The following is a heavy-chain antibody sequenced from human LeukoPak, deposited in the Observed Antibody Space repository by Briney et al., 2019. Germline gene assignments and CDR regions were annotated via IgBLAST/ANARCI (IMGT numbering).Heavy chain of an antibody. Sequence: GGSLRLSCAASGFTVSSNYMSWVRQAPGKGLEWVSVIYSGGSTYYADSVKGRFTISRDNSKNTLYLQMNSLRAEDTAVYYCARADKYSRLDYWGQGTLVTVSS. CDR1: GFTVSSNY. V-gene: IGHV3-53*01. CDR2: IYSGGST. J-gene: IGHJ4*02. CDR3: ARADKYSRLDY. D-gene: IGHD4-11*01.